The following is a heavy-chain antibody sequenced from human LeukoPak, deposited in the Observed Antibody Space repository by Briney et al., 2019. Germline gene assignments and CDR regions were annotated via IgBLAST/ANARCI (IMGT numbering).Heavy chain of an antibody. CDR2: ITNNGSTI. V-gene: IGHV3-48*01. J-gene: IGHJ6*02. CDR3: ARDQWLAYYYHGMDV. D-gene: IGHD6-19*01. CDR1: GFTFSSYG. Sequence: GRSLRLSCAASGFTFSSYGMHWVRQAPGKGLEWVSYITNNGSTIYYADSVKGRFTISRDKAENSLYLQMNSLRAEDTAIYYCARDQWLAYYYHGMDVWGQGTTVTVS.